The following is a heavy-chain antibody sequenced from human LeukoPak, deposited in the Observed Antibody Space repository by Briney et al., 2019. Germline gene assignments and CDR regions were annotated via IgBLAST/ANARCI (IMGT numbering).Heavy chain of an antibody. CDR3: ASQFWWAAVVGPALDC. CDR1: GFTFSNYW. J-gene: IGHJ4*02. D-gene: IGHD2-21*01. Sequence: GGSLRLSCAASGFTFSNYWMSGVRQAPGKGLEWVADIKEEGSEIYYVGSVEGRCTISRDNANNELYLQLSSLRAEDTAVYYCASQFWWAAVVGPALDCWGQGSLVTVSS. V-gene: IGHV3-7*05. CDR2: IKEEGSEI.